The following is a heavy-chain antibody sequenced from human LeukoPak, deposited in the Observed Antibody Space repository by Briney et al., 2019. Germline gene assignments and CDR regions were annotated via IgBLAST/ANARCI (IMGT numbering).Heavy chain of an antibody. CDR3: ASGINYGGNSMRWFDP. J-gene: IGHJ5*02. V-gene: IGHV4-34*01. D-gene: IGHD4-23*01. Sequence: PSETLSLTCAVYGGSFSGYYWSWIRQPPGKGLEWIGEINHSGSTNYNPSLKNRVTISVDTSKNQFSLKLSSVTAADTAVYYCASGINYGGNSMRWFDPWGQGTLVTASS. CDR2: INHSGST. CDR1: GGSFSGYY.